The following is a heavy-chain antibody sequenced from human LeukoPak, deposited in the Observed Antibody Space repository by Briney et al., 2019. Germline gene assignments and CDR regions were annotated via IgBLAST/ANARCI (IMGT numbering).Heavy chain of an antibody. CDR2: IYHSGST. V-gene: IGHV4-38-2*02. CDR3: ARDRYSYGYRIFDY. D-gene: IGHD5-18*01. Sequence: PSETLSLTCAVSGYSISSGYYWGWIRAPPGKGLGWIGSIYHSGSTYYNPSLKGRVTISVDTPKNQLSLKLSSVTAADTAVYYCARDRYSYGYRIFDYWGQGTLVTVSS. CDR1: GYSISSGYY. J-gene: IGHJ4*02.